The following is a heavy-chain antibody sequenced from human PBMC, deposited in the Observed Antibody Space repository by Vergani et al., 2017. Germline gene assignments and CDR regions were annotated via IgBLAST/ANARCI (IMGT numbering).Heavy chain of an antibody. CDR3: ARPDSSGYN. D-gene: IGHD3-22*01. CDR1: GYTLTELS. V-gene: IGHV1-24*01. J-gene: IGHJ4*02. Sequence: QVQLVQSGAEVKKPGASVKVSCKVSGYTLTELSMHWVRQAPGKGLEWMGGFDPEDGETIYAQKFQGRVTITADESTSTAYMELSSLRSEDTAVYYCARPDSSGYNWGQGTLVTVSS. CDR2: FDPEDGET.